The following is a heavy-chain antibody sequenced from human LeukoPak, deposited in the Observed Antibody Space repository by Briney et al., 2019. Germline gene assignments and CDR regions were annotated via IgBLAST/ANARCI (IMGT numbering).Heavy chain of an antibody. V-gene: IGHV3-74*01. CDR1: GFTFSSYW. Sequence: QSGGSLRLSCAASGFTFSSYWMRWVRQAPGKGLVWVSRIKSDGSTRYADSVKGRFTISRDNAKNTVSLQMTSLRAEDTGVYYCARAPSEIGGYYPEYFRHWGQGTLVIVSS. CDR3: ARAPSEIGGYYPEYFRH. J-gene: IGHJ1*01. D-gene: IGHD3-22*01. CDR2: IKSDGST.